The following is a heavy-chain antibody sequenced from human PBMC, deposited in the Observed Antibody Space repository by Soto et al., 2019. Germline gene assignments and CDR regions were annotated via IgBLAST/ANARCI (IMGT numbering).Heavy chain of an antibody. D-gene: IGHD3-10*01. V-gene: IGHV1-3*01. Sequence: QVQLVQSGAEVKKPGASVKVSCKASGYTFTSYAMHWVHQAPGQRHEWMGWINAGNGNTKYSQKFQGRVTITRDTSASTAYMELSSLRSEDTAVYYCAMSYYGSGSYDAFDIWGQGTMVTVSS. CDR1: GYTFTSYA. J-gene: IGHJ3*02. CDR3: AMSYYGSGSYDAFDI. CDR2: INAGNGNT.